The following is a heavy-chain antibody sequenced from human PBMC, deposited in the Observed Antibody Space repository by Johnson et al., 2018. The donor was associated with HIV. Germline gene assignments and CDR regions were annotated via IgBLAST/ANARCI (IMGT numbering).Heavy chain of an antibody. CDR2: IYSGGST. CDR1: GFTVSSNY. V-gene: IGHV3-53*01. D-gene: IGHD3-3*01. J-gene: IGHJ3*02. Sequence: PLVESGGGLIPPGGSLRLSCAASGFTVSSNYMSWVRQAPGKGLEWVSVIYSGGSTYYADSVKGRFTISRDNSKNTLYLQMNSLRAEDTAVYYCARTSLEWLLFAFDIWGQGTMVTVSS. CDR3: ARTSLEWLLFAFDI.